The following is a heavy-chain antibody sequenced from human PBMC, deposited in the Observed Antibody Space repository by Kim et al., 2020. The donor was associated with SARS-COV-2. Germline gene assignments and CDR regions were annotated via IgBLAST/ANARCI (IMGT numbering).Heavy chain of an antibody. CDR2: T. Sequence: TGYAQKFQGRVTMTRYTAITTAYMELSGLTSEDTAVYYCARNPERTGWFDPWGPGTLVTVSS. J-gene: IGHJ5*02. CDR3: ARNPERTGWFDP. V-gene: IGHV1-8*01.